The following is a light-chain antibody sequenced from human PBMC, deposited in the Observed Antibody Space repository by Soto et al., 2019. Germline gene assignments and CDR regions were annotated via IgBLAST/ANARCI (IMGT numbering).Light chain of an antibody. Sequence: DIQMTQSPSSLSASVGDSVTITCRASQRILDYLNWYQQKPGKAPKLLIYAASNLQSGVPSRFSGSGSGSDFTLTISSLQPEDFASYYCQQSYLTPIPFGQGTRLEIK. V-gene: IGKV1-39*01. CDR3: QQSYLTPIP. CDR2: AAS. J-gene: IGKJ5*01. CDR1: QRILDY.